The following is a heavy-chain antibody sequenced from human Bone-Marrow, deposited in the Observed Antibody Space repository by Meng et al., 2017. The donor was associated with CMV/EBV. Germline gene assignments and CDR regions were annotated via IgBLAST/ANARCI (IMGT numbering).Heavy chain of an antibody. CDR2: IYYSANI. D-gene: IGHD3-3*01. Sequence: SETLSLTCTVSGASVDTGSYYWSWIRQTPGKGLEWIGYIYYSANIDSNPSLGSRVTISRDTSKNQFSLKLDFVTAADTAAYYCAGGGLEYYFDYWGQGTLVTVSS. CDR3: AGGGLEYYFDY. CDR1: GASVDTGSYY. V-gene: IGHV4-61*01. J-gene: IGHJ4*02.